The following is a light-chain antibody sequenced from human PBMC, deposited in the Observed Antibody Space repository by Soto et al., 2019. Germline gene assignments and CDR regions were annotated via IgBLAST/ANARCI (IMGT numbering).Light chain of an antibody. J-gene: IGLJ1*01. CDR2: EVS. CDR3: SSYTSSSTRV. V-gene: IGLV2-14*03. CDR1: SSDVGAYDY. Sequence: QSALTQPASVSGSPGQSITISCTGTSSDVGAYDYVSWYQQHPDKAPKLMIYEVSNRPSGVSNRFSGSKSVNTATLTISGLQADDEADYYCSSYTSSSTRVFGXGTKVTVL.